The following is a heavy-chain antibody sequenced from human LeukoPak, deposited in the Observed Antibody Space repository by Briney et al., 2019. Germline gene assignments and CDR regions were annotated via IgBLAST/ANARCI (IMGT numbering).Heavy chain of an antibody. CDR3: ARPSYYGSGYDFEGFAY. CDR2: IYRDDSDI. CDR1: GYIFTNYW. V-gene: IGHV5-51*01. Sequence: GESLKISCKGSGYIFTNYWIGWVRQMPGKGLEWMGIIYRDDSDIRYSPSFQGQVTISADKSISTAYLQWSSLKASDTAMYYCARPSYYGSGYDFEGFAYWGQGTLVTVSS. J-gene: IGHJ4*02. D-gene: IGHD5-12*01.